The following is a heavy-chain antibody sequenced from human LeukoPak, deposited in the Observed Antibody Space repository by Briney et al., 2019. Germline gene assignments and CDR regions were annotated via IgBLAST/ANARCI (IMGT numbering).Heavy chain of an antibody. CDR3: AAGYSSGWY. Sequence: GGSLRLSCAASGFTFSSYGMHWVRQAPGKGLEWVAVIWYDGSNKYYADSVKGRFTISRDNSKDTLCLQMNSLRAEGTAVYYCAAGYSSGWYWGQGTLVTVSS. CDR2: IWYDGSNK. D-gene: IGHD6-19*01. CDR1: GFTFSSYG. J-gene: IGHJ4*02. V-gene: IGHV3-33*01.